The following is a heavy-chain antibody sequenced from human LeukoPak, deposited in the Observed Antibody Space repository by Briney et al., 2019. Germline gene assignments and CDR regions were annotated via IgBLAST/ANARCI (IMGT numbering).Heavy chain of an antibody. D-gene: IGHD2-2*01. V-gene: IGHV5-51*01. Sequence: GESLKIYCRGSGYSFTTYWIGWVRQMPGKGLEWMGIIYPGDADTRYSPSFQGQVTMSADKSINTACLQWSSMKASDTAMYYCARRQGCSSTSCPPDSWGQGTLVTVSS. CDR3: ARRQGCSSTSCPPDS. CDR2: IYPGDADT. J-gene: IGHJ4*02. CDR1: GYSFTTYW.